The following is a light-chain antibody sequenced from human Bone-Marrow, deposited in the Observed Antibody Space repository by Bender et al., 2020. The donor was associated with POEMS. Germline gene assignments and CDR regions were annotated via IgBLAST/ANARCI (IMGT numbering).Light chain of an antibody. CDR3: ASYRGHQNVI. Sequence: QSALTQPLSASGSPGQSVTISCTGTSFDIGASSFVSWYQQYPDRAPRLIIYEVNQRPSGVPHRFSGSKSGNTASLVVSDLQIDDEADYYCASYRGHQNVIFGGGTKLTVL. CDR1: SFDIGASSF. V-gene: IGLV2-8*01. J-gene: IGLJ2*01. CDR2: EVN.